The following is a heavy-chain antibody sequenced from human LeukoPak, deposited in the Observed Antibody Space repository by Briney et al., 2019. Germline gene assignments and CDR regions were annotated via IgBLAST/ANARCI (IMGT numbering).Heavy chain of an antibody. CDR3: ARDESDPAGGFDP. V-gene: IGHV3-21*01. Sequence: GGSLRLSCAASGFTFSSYSMNWVRQAPGKGLEWVSSISSSSSYIYYADSVKGRFTISRDNAKNSLYLQTNSLRAEDTAVYYCARDESDPAGGFDPWGQGTLVTVSS. CDR1: GFTFSSYS. J-gene: IGHJ5*02. CDR2: ISSSSSYI. D-gene: IGHD3-10*01.